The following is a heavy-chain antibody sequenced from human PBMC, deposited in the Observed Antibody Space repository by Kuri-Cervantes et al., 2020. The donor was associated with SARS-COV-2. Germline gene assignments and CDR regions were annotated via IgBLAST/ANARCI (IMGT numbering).Heavy chain of an antibody. D-gene: IGHD3-10*01. CDR3: AKDPGTMARGHYYYGMDV. CDR1: VFTLSSFA. J-gene: IGHJ6*02. CDR2: ISDDGSNK. Sequence: GGSLRLSCTASVFTLSSFAMHWVRQAPGKGLEWVAVISDDGSNKFYSDSVRGRFTISRGNSKNTLYLQVNSLRAEDTSVYYCAKDPGTMARGHYYYGMDVWGQGTTVTVSS. V-gene: IGHV3-30*18.